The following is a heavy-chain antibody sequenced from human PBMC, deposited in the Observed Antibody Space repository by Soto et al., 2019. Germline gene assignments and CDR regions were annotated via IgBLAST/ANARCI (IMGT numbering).Heavy chain of an antibody. CDR3: ARGLRPSIAAAGTLYYGMDV. CDR2: IIPIFGTA. Sequence: SVKVSCKASGGTFSSYAISWVRQAPGQGLEWMGGIIPIFGTANYEQKFQGRVTITADESTSTAYMELSSLRSEDTAVYYCARGLRPSIAAAGTLYYGMDVWGQGTTVTVSS. D-gene: IGHD6-13*01. J-gene: IGHJ6*02. V-gene: IGHV1-69*13. CDR1: GGTFSSYA.